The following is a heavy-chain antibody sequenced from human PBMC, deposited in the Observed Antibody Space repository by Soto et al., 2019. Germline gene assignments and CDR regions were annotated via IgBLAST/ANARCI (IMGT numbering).Heavy chain of an antibody. CDR1: GDSISNNKW. J-gene: IGHJ4*02. CDR2: MHHSGSV. V-gene: IGHV4-4*02. CDR3: ARVRREFDTSGPVDY. D-gene: IGHD3-10*01. Sequence: PSETLSLTCSVSGDSISNNKWWSWVRQPPGKGLEWIGEMHHSGSVHYNASLKSRATISVDKSRNQFSLQLTSVTAADTAVYYCARVRREFDTSGPVDYWGQGTLVTVSS.